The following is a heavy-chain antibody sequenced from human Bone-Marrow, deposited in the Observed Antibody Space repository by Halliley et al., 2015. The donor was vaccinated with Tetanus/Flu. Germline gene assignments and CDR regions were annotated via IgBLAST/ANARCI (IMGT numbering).Heavy chain of an antibody. D-gene: IGHD1-1*01. CDR2: IHYSGST. J-gene: IGHJ4*02. Sequence: LEWIGYIHYSGSTSYNPSLGSRVTISVDTSKNQFSLNVRSVTAADTAVYYCVRANRATTGGYWGQGTLVTVSS. CDR3: VRANRATTGGY. V-gene: IGHV4-59*01.